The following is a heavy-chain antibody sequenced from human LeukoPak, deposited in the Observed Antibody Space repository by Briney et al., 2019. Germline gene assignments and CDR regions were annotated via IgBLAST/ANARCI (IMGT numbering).Heavy chain of an antibody. CDR3: ARDNYCSGGSCYSEPYYYYGMDV. D-gene: IGHD2-15*01. CDR2: ISSNGGST. J-gene: IGHJ6*02. Sequence: GGSLRLSCAASGFTFSSYAMHWVRQAPGKGLEYVSAISSNGGSTYYANSVEGRFTISRDNSKNTLYLQMGSLRAEDMAVYYCARDNYCSGGSCYSEPYYYYGMDVWGQGTTVTVSS. V-gene: IGHV3-64*01. CDR1: GFTFSSYA.